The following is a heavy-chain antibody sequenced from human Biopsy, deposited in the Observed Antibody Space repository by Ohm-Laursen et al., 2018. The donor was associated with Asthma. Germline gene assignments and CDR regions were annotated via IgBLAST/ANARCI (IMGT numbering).Heavy chain of an antibody. D-gene: IGHD5-12*01. Sequence: SSVKVSCKASGGTFGNYAISWVRQAPGLGLEWLGGISPIFGRTNYAERFQDRVTITADIFTRTAYMELSSLTSEDTAVYYCARGYSGSDRIVYYYSGMEVWGPGTTVTVSS. CDR3: ARGYSGSDRIVYYYSGMEV. CDR2: ISPIFGRT. J-gene: IGHJ6*02. CDR1: GGTFGNYA. V-gene: IGHV1-69*06.